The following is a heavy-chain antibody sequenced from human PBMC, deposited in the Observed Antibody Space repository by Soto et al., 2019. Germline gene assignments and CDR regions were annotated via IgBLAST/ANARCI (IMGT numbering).Heavy chain of an antibody. D-gene: IGHD1-7*01. V-gene: IGHV3-9*01. CDR1: GFTFDDYA. CDR2: ISWNSGSI. CDR3: EKEISIPGPTSAFDI. Sequence: GGSLRLSCAASGFTFDDYAMHWVRQAPGKGLEWVSGISWNSGSIGYADSVKGRFTISRDNAKNSLYLQMNSLRAEDTALYYCEKEISIPGPTSAFDIWGQANMVTVS. J-gene: IGHJ3*02.